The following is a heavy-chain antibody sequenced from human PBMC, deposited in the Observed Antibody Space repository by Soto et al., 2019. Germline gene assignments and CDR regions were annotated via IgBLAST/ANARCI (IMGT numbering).Heavy chain of an antibody. Sequence: QVQLVQSGAEVKKPGASVKVSCKASGYTFTSYAMHWVRQAPGQRLEWMGWINAGNGNTKYSQKFQGRGTITRDTSASTAYMELSSLRSEDTAVYYCARLVGYYAPLDVWGQGTTVTVSS. CDR1: GYTFTSYA. D-gene: IGHD3-3*01. CDR3: ARLVGYYAPLDV. V-gene: IGHV1-3*01. CDR2: INAGNGNT. J-gene: IGHJ6*02.